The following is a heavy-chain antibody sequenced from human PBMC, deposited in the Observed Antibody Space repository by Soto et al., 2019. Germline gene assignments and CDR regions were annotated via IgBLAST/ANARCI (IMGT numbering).Heavy chain of an antibody. J-gene: IGHJ5*02. CDR3: ARDMRFLEWLLYNWFDP. Sequence: PGGSLRLSCAASGFTFSSYEMNWVRQAPGKGLEWVSYISSSGSTIYYADSVKGRFTISRDNAKNSLYLQMNSLRAEDTAAYYCARDMRFLEWLLYNWFDPWGQGTLVTVSS. D-gene: IGHD3-3*01. V-gene: IGHV3-48*03. CDR1: GFTFSSYE. CDR2: ISSSGSTI.